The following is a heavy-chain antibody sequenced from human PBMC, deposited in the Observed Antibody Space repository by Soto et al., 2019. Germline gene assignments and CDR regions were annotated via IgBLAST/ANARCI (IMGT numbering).Heavy chain of an antibody. CDR1: GFTFSSYS. CDR2: ISSSSSYI. D-gene: IGHD3-22*01. CDR3: ARETLVHYYDSIDAFDI. Sequence: GGSPRLSCAASGFTFSSYSMNWVRQAPGKGLEWVSSISSSSSYIYYADSVKGRFTISRDNAKNSLYLQMNSLRAEDTAVYYCARETLVHYYDSIDAFDIWGQGTMVTVSS. V-gene: IGHV3-21*01. J-gene: IGHJ3*02.